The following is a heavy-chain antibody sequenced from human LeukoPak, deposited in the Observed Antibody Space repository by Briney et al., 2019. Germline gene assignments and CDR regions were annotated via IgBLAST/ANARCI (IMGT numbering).Heavy chain of an antibody. J-gene: IGHJ6*02. D-gene: IGHD2-21*01. CDR2: IDPRDSYT. CDR3: ARLSDSGGDPRDYYYSYGMDV. Sequence: PGESLKISCKGSGYSFTNYWISWVRQMPGKDLEWIGRIDPRDSYTNYSPSFQGHDTISADKSISTAYLQWNSLKASDTAISYCARLSDSGGDPRDYYYSYGMDVWGQGTTVTVS. V-gene: IGHV5-10-1*01. CDR1: GYSFTNYW.